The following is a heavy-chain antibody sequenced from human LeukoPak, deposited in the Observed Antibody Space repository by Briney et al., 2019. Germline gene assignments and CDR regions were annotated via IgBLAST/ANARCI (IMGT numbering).Heavy chain of an antibody. J-gene: IGHJ4*02. D-gene: IGHD2-2*01. CDR3: ARDLGGYCSSTSCYLGY. V-gene: IGHV1-18*01. CDR1: GYTFTSYC. Sequence: AASVKLSCKASGYTFTSYCISWVRQAPGKGLEWMGCISAYNGNTNYAQKLQGRVTMTTDTSTSTAYMELRSMRSDDTAVYYYARDLGGYCSSTSCYLGYWGQGTLVTVSS. CDR2: ISAYNGNT.